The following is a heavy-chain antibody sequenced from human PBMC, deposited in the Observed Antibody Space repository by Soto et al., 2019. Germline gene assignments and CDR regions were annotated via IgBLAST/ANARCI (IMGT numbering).Heavy chain of an antibody. Sequence: QVQLVQSGAEVKKSGASVKVSCKPSGYSFSDYFIQWVRQAPGQGLEWVAWINPKTAATNYAKKFQGRVSLTWDTSSTTAYMEVTRLRPDDTAVYYCARIKWGLNSYNGMDFWGQGTTVIVSS. J-gene: IGHJ6*02. CDR1: GYSFSDYF. D-gene: IGHD1-26*01. V-gene: IGHV1-2*02. CDR3: ARIKWGLNSYNGMDF. CDR2: INPKTAAT.